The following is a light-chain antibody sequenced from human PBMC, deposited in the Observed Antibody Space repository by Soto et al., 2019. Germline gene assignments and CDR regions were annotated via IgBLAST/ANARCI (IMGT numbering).Light chain of an antibody. CDR2: GAS. V-gene: IGKV3-20*01. CDR3: QQYET. Sequence: EIVLTQSPGTLSLSPGERATLSCRASQSVSSTYLAWYQHKPGQAPRLLIYGASSRATGIPDRFSGSGSGTDFTLTISRLEPEDCAVYYCQQYETFGQGTKLEIK. CDR1: QSVSSTY. J-gene: IGKJ2*01.